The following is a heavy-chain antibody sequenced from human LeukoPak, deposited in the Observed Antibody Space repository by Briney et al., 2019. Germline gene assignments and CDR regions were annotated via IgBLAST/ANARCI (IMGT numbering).Heavy chain of an antibody. J-gene: IGHJ4*02. V-gene: IGHV3-30*18. CDR3: AKDQAAAAGMRY. CDR2: ISYDGSNK. Sequence: GGSLRLSCAASGFTSSSYGMHWVRQAPGKGLEWVAVISYDGSNKYYADSVKGRFTISRDNSKNTLYLQMNSLRAEDTAVYYCAKDQAAAAGMRYWGQGTLVTVSS. CDR1: GFTSSSYG. D-gene: IGHD6-13*01.